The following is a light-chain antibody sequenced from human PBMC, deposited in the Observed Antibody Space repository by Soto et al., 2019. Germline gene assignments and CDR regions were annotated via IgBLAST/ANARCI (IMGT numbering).Light chain of an antibody. V-gene: IGLV2-14*01. Sequence: QAASVSGSPGQSITISCTGTSSDVGGSNYVSWYQQHPGKAPKLMIYDVSNRPSGVSNRFSGSKSGNTASLTISGLQAEDEADYYCGSYTSSSTLYVFGTGTKVTVL. J-gene: IGLJ1*01. CDR3: GSYTSSSTLYV. CDR1: SSDVGGSNY. CDR2: DVS.